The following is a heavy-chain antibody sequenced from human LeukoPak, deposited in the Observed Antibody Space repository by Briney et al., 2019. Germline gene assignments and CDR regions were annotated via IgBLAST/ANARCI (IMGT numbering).Heavy chain of an antibody. Sequence: GASVKVSCKASGYTFTDYGINWVRQAPGQGLEWMGWVSAYNVNTNYAQKLQGRVTMTTDTSTSTAHMELRSLRSDDTAVYYCARDYCSGGGCYFDYWGHGTLVTVSS. CDR3: ARDYCSGGGCYFDY. CDR2: VSAYNVNT. J-gene: IGHJ4*01. V-gene: IGHV1-18*01. D-gene: IGHD2-15*01. CDR1: GYTFTDYG.